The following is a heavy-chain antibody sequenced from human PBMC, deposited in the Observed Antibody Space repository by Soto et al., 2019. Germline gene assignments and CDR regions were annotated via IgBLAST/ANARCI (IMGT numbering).Heavy chain of an antibody. CDR2: ISAYNGNT. CDR1: GYIFTSYG. V-gene: IGHV1-18*01. Sequence: ASVKVSCKASGYIFTSYGITWVRQAPGQGLEWMGWISAYNGNTNYAQKIQGRVTMTTDTSTSTAYMELRSLRSDDTAVYYCARGLYYDDSGGSPVQHWGQGTLVTVSS. D-gene: IGHD3-22*01. J-gene: IGHJ1*01. CDR3: ARGLYYDDSGGSPVQH.